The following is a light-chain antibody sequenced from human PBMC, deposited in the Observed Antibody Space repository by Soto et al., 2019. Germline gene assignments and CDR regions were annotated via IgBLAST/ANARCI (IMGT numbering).Light chain of an antibody. CDR1: QSISSSY. CDR3: QQYVSLPIT. V-gene: IGKV3-20*01. J-gene: IGKJ5*01. CDR2: GAF. Sequence: EIVLPQSPGTLSLSPEVRATLSSMSSQSISSSYLAWYQQKPGQAPRLLIYGAFSRATGIPDRFSGSGSGTDFTLTINRVAPEDFAVYYCQQYVSLPITFGQGTRLEIK.